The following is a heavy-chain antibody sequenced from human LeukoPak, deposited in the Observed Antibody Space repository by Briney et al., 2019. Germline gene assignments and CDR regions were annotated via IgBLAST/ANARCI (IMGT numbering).Heavy chain of an antibody. V-gene: IGHV4-39*01. J-gene: IGHJ6*03. CDR3: ARRVQQLSYYYYMDV. CDR2: IYYSGST. CDR1: GGSISSSSYY. D-gene: IGHD6-13*01. Sequence: SETLSLTCTVSGGSISSSSYYWGWIRQPPGKGLEWIGSIYYSGSTYYNPSLKSRVTISVDTSKNQFSLKLSTVTAADTAVYYCARRVQQLSYYYYMDVWGKGTTVTVSS.